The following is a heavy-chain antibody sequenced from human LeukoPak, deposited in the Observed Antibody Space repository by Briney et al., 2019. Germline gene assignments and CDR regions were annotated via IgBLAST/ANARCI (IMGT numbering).Heavy chain of an antibody. CDR2: IYTSGST. Sequence: SETLSLTCTVSGGSISSYYWSWIRQPAGKGLEWIGRIYTSGSTNYNPSLKSRVTISVDKSKNQLSLKLSSVTAADTAVYYCARDSRYSYGYSYYYYMDVWGKGTTVTVSS. CDR3: ARDSRYSYGYSYYYYMDV. V-gene: IGHV4-4*07. D-gene: IGHD5-18*01. CDR1: GGSISSYY. J-gene: IGHJ6*03.